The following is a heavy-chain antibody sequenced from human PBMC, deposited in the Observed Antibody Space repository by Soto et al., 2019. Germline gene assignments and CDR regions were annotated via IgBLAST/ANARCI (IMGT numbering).Heavy chain of an antibody. CDR3: ARGGGTYYFGSEGYRIDD. CDR1: GGAFNSYA. J-gene: IGHJ4*02. V-gene: IGHV1-69*01. Sequence: QVQLVQSGTEVKKPGSSVKVSCKTSGGAFNSYAISWVRQAPGQGLEWMGGIIPIFGSPNYAQRFQGRVTITADESTTTVYMELSRLTSEDTAVYYCARGGGTYYFGSEGYRIDDWGQGTLVTVSS. D-gene: IGHD3-10*01. CDR2: IIPIFGSP.